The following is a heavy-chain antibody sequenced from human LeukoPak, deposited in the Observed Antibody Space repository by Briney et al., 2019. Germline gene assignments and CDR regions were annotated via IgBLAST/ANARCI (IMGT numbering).Heavy chain of an antibody. CDR2: IYVGDSGT. Sequence: AGESLQISGQGIESIFISHWIGWVRQLPGKGLEWMGIIYVGDSGTRYSPSFQGQVTISADKSISTAYLQWSSLKASDAAKYYCTRRRPEYIFNSGGVFDIWGQGTMVTVSS. CDR3: TRRRPEYIFNSGGVFDI. J-gene: IGHJ3*02. V-gene: IGHV5-51*01. D-gene: IGHD6-6*01. CDR1: ESIFISHW.